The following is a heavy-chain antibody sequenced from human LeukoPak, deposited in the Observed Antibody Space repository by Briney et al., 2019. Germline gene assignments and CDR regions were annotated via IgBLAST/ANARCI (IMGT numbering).Heavy chain of an antibody. J-gene: IGHJ4*02. CDR1: GFTFSSHW. CDR3: VRSGGY. Sequence: PGGSLRLSCAASGFTFSSHWMNWVCQAPGKGLEWVANIKEDGSEKYYVDSVKGRFTISRDNAKNSLCLQMNSLRAEDTAIYYCVRSGGYWGQGTLVTVSS. D-gene: IGHD1-26*01. CDR2: IKEDGSEK. V-gene: IGHV3-7*05.